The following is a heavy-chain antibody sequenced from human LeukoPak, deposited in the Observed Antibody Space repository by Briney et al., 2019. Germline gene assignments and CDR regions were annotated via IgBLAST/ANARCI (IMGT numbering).Heavy chain of an antibody. CDR2: IYPGDSDT. V-gene: IGHV5-51*01. Sequence: GESLKISCKGSGYSCTSYWIGWVRQMPGKGREWRGIIYPGDSDTRYSPSFQGQVTISADKSISTAYLQWSSLKASDTAMYYCARLVGDYYDSSRHFDYWGQGTLVTVSS. J-gene: IGHJ4*02. CDR1: GYSCTSYW. D-gene: IGHD3-22*01. CDR3: ARLVGDYYDSSRHFDY.